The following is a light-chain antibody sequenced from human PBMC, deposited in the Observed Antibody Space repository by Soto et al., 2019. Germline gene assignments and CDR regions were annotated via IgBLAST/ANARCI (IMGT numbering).Light chain of an antibody. CDR1: SSDVGGYNY. V-gene: IGLV2-14*01. J-gene: IGLJ3*02. CDR3: SSYTSSSTRV. CDR2: EVS. Sequence: QSALTQPASVSGSPGQSITISCTGTSSDVGGYNYVSWYQQHPGKAPKLMIYEVSNRPSGVSNRFSASKSGNAASLTISGLQADDEAYYYCSSYTSSSTRVFGGGTKLTVL.